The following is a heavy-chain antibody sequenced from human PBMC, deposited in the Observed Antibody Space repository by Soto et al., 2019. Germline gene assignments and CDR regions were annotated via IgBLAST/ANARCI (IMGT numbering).Heavy chain of an antibody. CDR1: GFTFSSYG. CDR2: ISYDGSNK. V-gene: IGHV3-30*03. Sequence: QVQLVESGGGVVQPGRSLRLSCAASGFTFSSYGMHWVRQAPGKGLEWVAVISYDGSNKYYADSVKGRFTISRDNSKNTLYLQMNSLRAEDTAVYYCATGVVSGSYWEFDYWGQGTLVTVSS. CDR3: ATGVVSGSYWEFDY. D-gene: IGHD3-10*01. J-gene: IGHJ4*02.